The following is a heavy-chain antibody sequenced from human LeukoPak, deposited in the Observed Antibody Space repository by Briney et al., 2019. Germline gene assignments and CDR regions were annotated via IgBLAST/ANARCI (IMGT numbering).Heavy chain of an antibody. V-gene: IGHV3-23*01. D-gene: IGHD2-15*01. Sequence: PGGPMRLSCASSGFTFSSYAISGLQLAPGKGLEWVSAISGSCGSTYYASSVNGRFTISRDNSTTTLYLQMTRLRAEDTAVYSCATPYCSGGSCYHSGYYYYYMDVWGEGTSVTVSS. CDR2: ISGSCGST. CDR1: GFTFSSYA. CDR3: ATPYCSGGSCYHSGYYYYYMDV. J-gene: IGHJ6*03.